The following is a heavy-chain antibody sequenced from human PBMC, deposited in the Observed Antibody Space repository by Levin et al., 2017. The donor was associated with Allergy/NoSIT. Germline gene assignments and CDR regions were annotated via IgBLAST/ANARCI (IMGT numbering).Heavy chain of an antibody. CDR1: GFTFGDYA. CDR2: IRSKAYGGTT. Sequence: PGESLKISCTASGFTFGDYAMSWFRQAPGKGLEWVGFIRSKAYGGTTEYAASVKGRFTISRDDSKSIAYLQMNSLKTEDTAVYYCTRDGVYSGSYFGAFDIWGQGTMVTVSS. V-gene: IGHV3-49*03. D-gene: IGHD1-26*01. J-gene: IGHJ3*02. CDR3: TRDGVYSGSYFGAFDI.